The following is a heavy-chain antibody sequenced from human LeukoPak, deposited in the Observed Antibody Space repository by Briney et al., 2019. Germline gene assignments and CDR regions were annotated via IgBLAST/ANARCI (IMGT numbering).Heavy chain of an antibody. J-gene: IGHJ3*02. D-gene: IGHD3-22*01. CDR1: GGTFTSYA. CDR2: IIPFFGTA. Sequence: ASVKVSCKASGGTFTSYAISWVRQAPGQGLEWMGGIIPFFGTANYAQKFQGRVTITADESTSTAYMELSSLRSEDTAVYYCARAYYYDSSGYYDAFDIWGQGTMVTVSS. CDR3: ARAYYYDSSGYYDAFDI. V-gene: IGHV1-69*13.